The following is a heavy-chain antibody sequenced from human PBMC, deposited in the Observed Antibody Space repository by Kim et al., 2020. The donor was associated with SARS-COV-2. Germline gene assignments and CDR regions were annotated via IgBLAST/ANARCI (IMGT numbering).Heavy chain of an antibody. CDR2: ISSSSSTK. D-gene: IGHD6-19*01. V-gene: IGHV3-48*02. J-gene: IGHJ6*02. Sequence: GGSLRLSCAASGFTFSSYSMNWVRQAPGKGLEGVSYISSSSSTKYYADSVKGRFTISRDNAKNSLYLQMNSLRDEDTAVYYCARDSKQWLAANYYGMDVWGQGTTVTVSS. CDR3: ARDSKQWLAANYYGMDV. CDR1: GFTFSSYS.